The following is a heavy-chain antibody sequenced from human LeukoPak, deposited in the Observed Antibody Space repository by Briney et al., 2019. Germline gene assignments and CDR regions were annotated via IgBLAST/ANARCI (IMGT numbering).Heavy chain of an antibody. CDR3: ARDNYGDYGVYDY. J-gene: IGHJ4*02. CDR2: IYYNGNT. CDR1: GSSVSSNAYY. V-gene: IGHV4-61*08. D-gene: IGHD4-17*01. Sequence: SETLSLTCTVSGSSVSSNAYYWSWIRQPPGKGLGWIGYIYYNGNTNYNVSLKSRVSMSLDTSNNQFSLRLTSVTAADAAMYYCARDNYGDYGVYDYWGQGTLVTVSS.